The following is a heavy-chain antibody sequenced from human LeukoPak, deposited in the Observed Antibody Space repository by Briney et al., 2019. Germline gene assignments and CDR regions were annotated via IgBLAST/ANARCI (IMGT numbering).Heavy chain of an antibody. D-gene: IGHD3-10*01. CDR3: ARVAYYYGSGSYYKGYYFDY. J-gene: IGHJ4*02. CDR1: GGSITNYY. Sequence: SETLSLTCTVSGGSITNYYWGWIRQPAGKGLEWIGRFYAGVSIDHNPSLKSRVTMSVDSSKNQFSLRLSSVTAADTAVYYCARVAYYYGSGSYYKGYYFDYWGQGTLVTVSS. CDR2: FYAGVSI. V-gene: IGHV4-4*07.